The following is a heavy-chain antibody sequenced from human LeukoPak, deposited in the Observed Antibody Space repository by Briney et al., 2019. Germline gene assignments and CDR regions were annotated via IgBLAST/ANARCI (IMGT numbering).Heavy chain of an antibody. V-gene: IGHV3-23*01. CDR2: ISGSGGST. CDR1: GFTFSSYS. CDR3: AKVHYYDSSGYYYYYYGMDV. D-gene: IGHD3-22*01. J-gene: IGHJ6*02. Sequence: GGSLRLSCAASGFTFSSYSMNWVRQAPGKGLEWVSAISGSGGSTYYADSVKGRFTISRDNSKNTLYLQMNSLRAEDTAVYYCAKVHYYDSSGYYYYYYGMDVWGQGTTVTVSS.